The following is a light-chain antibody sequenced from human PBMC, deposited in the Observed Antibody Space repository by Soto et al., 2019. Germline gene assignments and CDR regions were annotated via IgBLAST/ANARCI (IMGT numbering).Light chain of an antibody. CDR3: QQLNGYQLA. J-gene: IGKJ4*01. Sequence: DLQLTQSPSSLSAFVGDTVTITCRASQAMSTYLAWYQQKPGKFPKLLIRSASTLQSGVPPRFSGGGSGTEFTLTISTLQPDDSGIYYCQQLNGYQLAFGGGTNVEIK. V-gene: IGKV1-9*01. CDR2: SAS. CDR1: QAMSTY.